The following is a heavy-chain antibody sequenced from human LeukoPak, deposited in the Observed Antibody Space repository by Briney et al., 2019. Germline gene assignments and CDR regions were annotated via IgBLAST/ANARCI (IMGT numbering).Heavy chain of an antibody. Sequence: HPGGSLRLSCTASGFTFGDYAMSWFRQAPGKGLEWVGFIRSKAYGGTTEYAASVRGRFTISRDDSKSIAYLQMNSLKTEDTAVYYCTRDTSETYDILTGCFDYWGQGTLVTVSS. V-gene: IGHV3-49*03. J-gene: IGHJ4*02. D-gene: IGHD3-9*01. CDR3: TRDTSETYDILTGCFDY. CDR2: IRSKAYGGTT. CDR1: GFTFGDYA.